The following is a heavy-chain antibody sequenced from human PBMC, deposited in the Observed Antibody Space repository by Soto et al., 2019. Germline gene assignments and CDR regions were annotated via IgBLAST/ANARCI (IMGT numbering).Heavy chain of an antibody. CDR3: ARGVGYGDYRAERHYYYYYGMDV. CDR1: GGSFSGYY. J-gene: IGHJ6*02. V-gene: IGHV4-34*01. CDR2: INHSEST. D-gene: IGHD4-17*01. Sequence: PSETLSLTCAVYGGSFSGYYWSWIRQPPGKGLEWIGEINHSESTNYNPSLKSRVTISVDTSKNQFSLNLSSVTAADTAVYYCARGVGYGDYRAERHYYYYYGMDVWGQGTTVTVSS.